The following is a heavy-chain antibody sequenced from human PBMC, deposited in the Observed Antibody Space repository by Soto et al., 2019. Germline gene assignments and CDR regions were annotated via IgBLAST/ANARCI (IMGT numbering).Heavy chain of an antibody. Sequence: ASVKVSCKASGYTFTSYGISWVRQAPGQGLERMGWISAYNGSTNYAQKLQGRVTMATDTSTSTAYMELMSLRSDDTAVYYCARDDPAAAGNDYWGQGTLVTVSS. J-gene: IGHJ4*02. CDR3: ARDDPAAAGNDY. CDR1: GYTFTSYG. V-gene: IGHV1-18*01. D-gene: IGHD6-13*01. CDR2: ISAYNGST.